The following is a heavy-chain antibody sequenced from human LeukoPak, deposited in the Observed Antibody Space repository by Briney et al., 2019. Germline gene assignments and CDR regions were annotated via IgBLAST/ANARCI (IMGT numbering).Heavy chain of an antibody. CDR1: GYSFTSYW. CDR2: IYPGDSDT. D-gene: IGHD5-12*01. J-gene: IGHJ4*02. Sequence: GESLKISCKGSGYSFTSYWIGWVRQMPGKGLEWMGIIYPGDSDTRYSPSFQGQVTISADKSISTAYQQWSSLKASDTAMYYCARRSAATTYTYYFDYWGQGTLVTVSS. CDR3: ARRSAATTYTYYFDY. V-gene: IGHV5-51*01.